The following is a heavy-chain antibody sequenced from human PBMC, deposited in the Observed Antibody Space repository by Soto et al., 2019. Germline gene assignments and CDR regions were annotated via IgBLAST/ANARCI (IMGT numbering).Heavy chain of an antibody. CDR2: IYYSGST. J-gene: IGHJ2*01. CDR1: GGSISSSSYY. V-gene: IGHV4-39*01. Sequence: SEPLSLTCTVCGGSISSSSYYWGWINQHPGKGLEWIGSIYYSGSTYYNPSLKSRVTISVDTSKNQFSLKLSSVTAADTAVYYCAMVAYCLRGSCYSFSVYYCGPGSLLMVSS. D-gene: IGHD2-15*01. CDR3: AMVAYCLRGSCYSFSVYY.